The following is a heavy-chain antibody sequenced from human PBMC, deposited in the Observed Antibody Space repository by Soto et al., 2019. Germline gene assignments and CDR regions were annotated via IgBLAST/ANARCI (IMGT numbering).Heavy chain of an antibody. CDR3: AREEQWLGHDAFDI. D-gene: IGHD6-19*01. V-gene: IGHV1-18*01. Sequence: ASVKVSCKASGYTFTSYGISWVRQAPGQGLEWMGWISAYNGNTNYAQKLQGRVTMTTDTSTSTAYMGLRSLRSDDTAVYYCAREEQWLGHDAFDIWGQGTMVTVSS. CDR1: GYTFTSYG. J-gene: IGHJ3*02. CDR2: ISAYNGNT.